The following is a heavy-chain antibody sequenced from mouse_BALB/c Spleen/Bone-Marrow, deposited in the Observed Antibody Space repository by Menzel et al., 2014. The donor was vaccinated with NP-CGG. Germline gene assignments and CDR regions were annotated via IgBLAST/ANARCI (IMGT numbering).Heavy chain of an antibody. Sequence: VQPQQSGAELARPGASVKMSCKASGYTFTTYTIHWVKQRPGQGLEWIGYINPSSDYTHYNQKFKDKATLTADKSSSTAYMQLSSLTSEDSAVYYCARPDYYGYDYWGQGTTLTVSS. CDR3: ARPDYYGYDY. CDR1: GYTFTTYT. V-gene: IGHV1-4*01. D-gene: IGHD2-2*01. CDR2: INPSSDYT. J-gene: IGHJ2*01.